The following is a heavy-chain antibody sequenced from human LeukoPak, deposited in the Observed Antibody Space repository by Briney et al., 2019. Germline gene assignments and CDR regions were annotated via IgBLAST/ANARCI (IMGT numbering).Heavy chain of an antibody. CDR1: GGTFSSYA. CDR2: IIPIFGTA. CDR3: ARLRGTGAAN. Sequence: ASVKVSCKASGGTFSSYAISWVRQAPGQGLEWMGRIIPIFGTANYAQKFQGRVTITTDESTSTAYMELSRLRSDDTAVYYCARLRGTGAANWGQGTLVTVSS. J-gene: IGHJ4*02. D-gene: IGHD1-14*01. V-gene: IGHV1-69*05.